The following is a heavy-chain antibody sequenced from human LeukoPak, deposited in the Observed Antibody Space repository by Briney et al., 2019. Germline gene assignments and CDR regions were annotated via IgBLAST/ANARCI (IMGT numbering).Heavy chain of an antibody. CDR3: ARQTGSGLFILP. D-gene: IGHD3/OR15-3a*01. CDR1: GVSISSSNSY. CDR2: IYYSGNT. J-gene: IGHJ4*02. V-gene: IGHV4-39*01. Sequence: PSETLSLTCTVSGVSISSSNSYWGWIRQPPGKGLEWIGSIYYSGNTYYNASLKSQVSISIDTSKNQFSLKLTSVTAADTAVYYCARQTGSGLFILPGGQGTLVTASS.